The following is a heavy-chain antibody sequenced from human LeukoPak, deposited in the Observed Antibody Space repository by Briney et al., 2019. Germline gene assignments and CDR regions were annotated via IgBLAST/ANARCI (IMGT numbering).Heavy chain of an antibody. CDR1: GDSVSSNSAA. V-gene: IGHV6-1*01. Sequence: SQTLSLTCAISGDSVSSNSAAWNWIRQSPSRGLEWLGRTYYRSKWYNDYAVSVKSRITISPDTSKNQSSLQLNSVTPEDTAVYYCAGDLAVAGTPHFDYWGQGTLVTVSS. CDR3: AGDLAVAGTPHFDY. D-gene: IGHD6-19*01. CDR2: TYYRSKWYN. J-gene: IGHJ4*02.